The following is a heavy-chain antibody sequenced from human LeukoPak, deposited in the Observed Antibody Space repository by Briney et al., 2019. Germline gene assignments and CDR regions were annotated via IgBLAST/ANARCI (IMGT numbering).Heavy chain of an antibody. Sequence: SETLSLTCTVSGGSVSSGSYYWSWIRQPPGKGLEWIGYIYYSGSTNYNPSLKSRVTISVDTSKNQFSLKLSSVTAADTAVYYCARDRVLYYYGSGSYQPPSNWGQGTLVTVSS. CDR3: ARDRVLYYYGSGSYQPPSN. V-gene: IGHV4-61*01. CDR1: GGSVSSGSYY. J-gene: IGHJ4*02. CDR2: IYYSGST. D-gene: IGHD3-10*01.